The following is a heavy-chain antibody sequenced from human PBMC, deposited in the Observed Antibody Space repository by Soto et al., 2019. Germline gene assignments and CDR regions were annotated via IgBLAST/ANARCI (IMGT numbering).Heavy chain of an antibody. J-gene: IGHJ6*03. Sequence: SQTLSLTCAIPGDSVSRNRGAWNWIKLSPSRGLEWLARTYYRSRWHNDYAVSVRSRITVNPDTSKNQFSLQLTSVTPEDTAVYYCAGTTSHQWYYMDVWGKGTTVTVSS. D-gene: IGHD1-7*01. CDR1: GDSVSRNRGA. V-gene: IGHV6-1*01. CDR2: TYYRSRWHN. CDR3: AGTTSHQWYYMDV.